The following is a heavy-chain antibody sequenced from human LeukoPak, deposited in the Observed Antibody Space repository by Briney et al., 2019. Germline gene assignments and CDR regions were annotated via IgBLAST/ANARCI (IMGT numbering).Heavy chain of an antibody. J-gene: IGHJ4*02. CDR2: FYDTRSP. CDR3: ARGRGSLTY. D-gene: IGHD3-10*01. V-gene: IGHV4-59*01. Sequence: TSETLSLTCTVSGDSIRSYQWSWFRQPPGKGLEWIGYFYDTRSPKYNPSLERRVTISVDMSRNQFSLNLTSVTAADTAVYYCARGRGSLTYWGQGTLATVSS. CDR1: GDSIRSYQ.